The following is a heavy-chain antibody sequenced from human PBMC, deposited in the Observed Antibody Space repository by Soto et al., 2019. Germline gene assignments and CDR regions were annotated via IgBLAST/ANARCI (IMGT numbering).Heavy chain of an antibody. D-gene: IGHD6-6*01. CDR3: ARDSTARLAWFDP. J-gene: IGHJ5*02. CDR1: GGTFSSYA. V-gene: IGHV1-69*13. CDR2: IIPIFGTA. Sequence: SVKVSCKASGGTFSSYAISWVRQAPGQGLEWMGGIIPIFGTANYAQKFQGRVTITADESTSTAYMELSSLRSEDTAVYYCARDSTARLAWFDPWGQGTLVTVSS.